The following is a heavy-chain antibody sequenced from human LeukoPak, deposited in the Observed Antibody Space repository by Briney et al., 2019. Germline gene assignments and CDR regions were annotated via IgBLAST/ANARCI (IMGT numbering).Heavy chain of an antibody. CDR2: MFDSEST. CDR1: GVSISSHY. J-gene: IGHJ4*02. D-gene: IGHD5-18*01. CDR3: ATIKRGSIYGYFDF. Sequence: SEALSLTCTVSGVSISSHYWSWIRQPPGKGLEWIAYMFDSESTKDNPSLKSRITLSADTSKNQFSLRLSSVTAADTAVYYCATIKRGSIYGYFDFWGQGILVTVSS. V-gene: IGHV4-59*11.